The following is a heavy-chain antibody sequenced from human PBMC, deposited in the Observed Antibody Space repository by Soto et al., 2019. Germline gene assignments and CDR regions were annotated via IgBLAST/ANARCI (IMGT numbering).Heavy chain of an antibody. V-gene: IGHV1-2*02. Sequence: QLHLVQSGAVVKKPGASVTVSCSASGYPVTAYYMHWVRQAPGRGLEWMGGINPATGAAKYTQTFQGGVTMPRDTSTSTVFMELSGLTSEDPAVFYCARGGGVGVAGSAAFDMWGQGTLVTVSS. CDR1: GYPVTAYY. CDR2: INPATGAA. J-gene: IGHJ3*02. CDR3: ARGGGVGVAGSAAFDM. D-gene: IGHD3-3*01.